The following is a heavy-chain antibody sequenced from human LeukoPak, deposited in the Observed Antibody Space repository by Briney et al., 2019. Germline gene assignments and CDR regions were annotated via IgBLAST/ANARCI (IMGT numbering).Heavy chain of an antibody. J-gene: IGHJ4*02. V-gene: IGHV3-33*06. D-gene: IGHD5-18*01. CDR2: IWYDGSNK. CDR1: GFTFSSYG. CDR3: AKQVGYGYFDY. Sequence: GGSLRLSCAASGFTFSSYGMHWVRQAPGKGLEWVAVIWYDGSNKYYADSEKGRLTISRDNSKNTLYLQMNSLRAEDTAVYYCAKQVGYGYFDYWGQGILVTVSS.